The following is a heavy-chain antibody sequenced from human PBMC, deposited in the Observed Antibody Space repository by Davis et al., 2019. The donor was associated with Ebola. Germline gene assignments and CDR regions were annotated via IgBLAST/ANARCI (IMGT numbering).Heavy chain of an antibody. CDR3: ARAGDYGPFYYFDY. D-gene: IGHD4-17*01. CDR2: IYYSGST. J-gene: IGHJ4*02. CDR1: GGSISSYY. Sequence: PSETLSLTCTVSGGSISSYYWSWIRQPPGKGLEWIGYIYYSGSTNYNPSLKSRVTISVDTSKNQFSLKLSSVTAADTAVYYCARAGDYGPFYYFDYWGQGTLVTVSS. V-gene: IGHV4-59*01.